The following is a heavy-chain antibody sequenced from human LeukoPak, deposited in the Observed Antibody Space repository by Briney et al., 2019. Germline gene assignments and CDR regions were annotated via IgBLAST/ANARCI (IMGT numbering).Heavy chain of an antibody. CDR3: LTVVETTIAAFDI. J-gene: IGHJ3*02. V-gene: IGHV3-30-3*01. CDR2: ISYDGSNK. D-gene: IGHD1-26*01. Sequence: GRSLRLSCAASGFTFSSYAMHWVRQAPGKGLEWVAVISYDGSNKYYADSVKGRFTISRDNSKNTLYLQMNSLRAEDTAVYYCLTVVETTIAAFDIWGQGTMVTVSS. CDR1: GFTFSSYA.